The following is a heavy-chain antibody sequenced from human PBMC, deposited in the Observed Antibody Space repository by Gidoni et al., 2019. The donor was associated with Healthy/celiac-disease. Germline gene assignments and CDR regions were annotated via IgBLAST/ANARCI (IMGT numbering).Heavy chain of an antibody. CDR3: AITIVGATMYYFDY. CDR1: GYSFTSYW. D-gene: IGHD1-26*01. Sequence: ELPLVQSGAEVKKPGESLRISCKGSGYSFTSYWISWVRQMPGKGLEWMGRIDPSDSYTNYSPSFQGHVTISADKSISTTYLQWSSLKASDTAMYYFAITIVGATMYYFDYWGQGTLVTVSS. CDR2: IDPSDSYT. J-gene: IGHJ4*02. V-gene: IGHV5-10-1*03.